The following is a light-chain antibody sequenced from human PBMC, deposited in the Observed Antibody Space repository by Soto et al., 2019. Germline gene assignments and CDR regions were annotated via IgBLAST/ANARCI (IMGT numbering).Light chain of an antibody. J-gene: IGKJ2*01. V-gene: IGKV4-1*01. CDR3: QQYYSTPKI. CDR1: QRVLYSSNNKNY. Sequence: EIVITQSPAYLAVSLGERATINCRSSQRVLYSSNNKNYLAWYQQKPGQPPKLLIYWASTRESGVPDRFSGSGSGTDFTLTINSLQAEDVAVYYCQQYYSTPKIFGQGTKLEIK. CDR2: WAS.